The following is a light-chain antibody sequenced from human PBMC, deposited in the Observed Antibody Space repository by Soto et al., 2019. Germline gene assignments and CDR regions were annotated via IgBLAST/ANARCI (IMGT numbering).Light chain of an antibody. CDR1: QTISSW. Sequence: DIQMTQSPSTLSASVGDRVSITCRASQTISSWLAWYQQKPGKAPKLLVYKASSLESGVPSRFSGSASGTEFTLTISSLRPDDYATYYCHQYSVYPWTFGQGTNVDVK. CDR2: KAS. V-gene: IGKV1-5*03. J-gene: IGKJ1*01. CDR3: HQYSVYPWT.